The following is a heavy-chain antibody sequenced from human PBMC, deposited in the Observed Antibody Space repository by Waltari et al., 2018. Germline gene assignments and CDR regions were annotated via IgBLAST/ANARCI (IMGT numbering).Heavy chain of an antibody. V-gene: IGHV1-2*02. CDR3: ASSCSGGSCYSPWGFDP. Sequence: QVQLVQSGAEVKKPGASVKVSCKASGYTFTGYYMHWVRPAPGQGLEWMGWINPNSGGTNYAQKFQGRVTMTRDTSISTAYMELSRLRSDDTAVYYCASSCSGGSCYSPWGFDPWGQGTLVTVSS. CDR2: INPNSGGT. D-gene: IGHD2-15*01. J-gene: IGHJ5*02. CDR1: GYTFTGYY.